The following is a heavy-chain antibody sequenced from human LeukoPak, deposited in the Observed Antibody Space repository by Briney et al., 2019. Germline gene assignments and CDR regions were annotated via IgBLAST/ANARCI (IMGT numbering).Heavy chain of an antibody. CDR3: AKDERAMDSSSQLAPLDY. V-gene: IGHV3-23*01. CDR1: GFTFSSYA. J-gene: IGHJ4*02. D-gene: IGHD6-13*01. CDR2: ISGSGGST. Sequence: GGSLRLSCAASGFTFSSYAMSWVRQAPGKGLEWVSAISGSGGSTYYADSVKGRFTISRDNSKNTLYLQMNSLRAEDTAVYYCAKDERAMDSSSQLAPLDYWGQGTLVTVSS.